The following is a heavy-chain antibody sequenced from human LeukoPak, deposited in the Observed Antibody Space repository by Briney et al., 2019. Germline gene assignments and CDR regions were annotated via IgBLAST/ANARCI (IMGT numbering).Heavy chain of an antibody. J-gene: IGHJ4*02. D-gene: IGHD2-15*01. CDR1: GYTFTGYY. V-gene: IGHV1-2*02. Sequence: GASVKVSCKASGYTFTGYYMHWVRQAPGQGLEWMGWINPNSGGTKYAQKFQGRVTMTRDTSISTAYMELSRLRPDDTAVYYCARETLGYCSGGSCYLFDFWGLGTLVTVSS. CDR3: ARETLGYCSGGSCYLFDF. CDR2: INPNSGGT.